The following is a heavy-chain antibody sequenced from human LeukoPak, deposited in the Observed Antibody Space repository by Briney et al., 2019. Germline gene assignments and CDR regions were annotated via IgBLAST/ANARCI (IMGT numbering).Heavy chain of an antibody. CDR2: ISSSSSYI. CDR1: GFTFSSYS. J-gene: IGHJ4*02. Sequence: GGSLRLSCAASGFTFSSYSMNWVRQAPGKGLEWVSSISSSSSYIYYADSVKGRFTTSRDNAKNSLYLQMNSLRAEDTAVYYCASGSTVTGVDYWGQGTLVTVSS. CDR3: ASGSTVTGVDY. V-gene: IGHV3-21*01. D-gene: IGHD4-17*01.